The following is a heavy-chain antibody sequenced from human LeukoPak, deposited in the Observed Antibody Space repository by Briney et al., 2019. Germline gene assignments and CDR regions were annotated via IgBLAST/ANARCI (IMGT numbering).Heavy chain of an antibody. D-gene: IGHD1-26*01. CDR3: ARLSGSYEPPDY. CDR1: GGSFSGYY. V-gene: IGHV4-34*01. CDR2: INHSGST. J-gene: IGHJ4*02. Sequence: SETLSLTCAVYGGSFSGYYWSWIRQPPGKGLEWIGEINHSGSTNYNPSLKSRVTISVDTSKNQFSLKLSSVTAADTAVYYCARLSGSYEPPDYWGQGTLVTVSS.